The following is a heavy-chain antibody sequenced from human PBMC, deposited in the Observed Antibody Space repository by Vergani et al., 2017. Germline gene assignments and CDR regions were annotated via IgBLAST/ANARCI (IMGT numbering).Heavy chain of an antibody. V-gene: IGHV3-33*01. Sequence: QVQLVESGGGVVQPGRSLRLSCAASGFTFSSYGMHWVRQAPGKGLEWVAVIWYDGSNKYYADSVKGRFTISRDNSKNTLYLQMNSLRAEDTAVYYCAIWTSTGPDWNPKGGAFDIWCRGTMVTVSS. D-gene: IGHD1-1*01. CDR3: AIWTSTGPDWNPKGGAFDI. CDR2: IWYDGSNK. CDR1: GFTFSSYG. J-gene: IGHJ3*02.